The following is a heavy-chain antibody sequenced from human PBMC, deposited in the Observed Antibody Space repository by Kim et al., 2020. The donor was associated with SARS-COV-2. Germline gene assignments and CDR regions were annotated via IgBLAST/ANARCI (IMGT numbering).Heavy chain of an antibody. CDR3: ARDRSSGWGDYYYGMDV. CDR1: GYTFTSYG. CDR2: ISAYNGNT. J-gene: IGHJ6*02. D-gene: IGHD6-19*01. V-gene: IGHV1-18*01. Sequence: ASVKVSCKASGYTFTSYGISWVRQAPGQGLEWMGWISAYNGNTNYAQKLQGRVTMTTDTSTSTAYMELRSLRSDDTAVYYCARDRSSGWGDYYYGMDVWGQGTTVTVSS.